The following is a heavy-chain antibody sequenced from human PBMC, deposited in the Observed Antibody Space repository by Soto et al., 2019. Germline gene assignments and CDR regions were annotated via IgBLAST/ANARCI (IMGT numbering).Heavy chain of an antibody. V-gene: IGHV3-74*01. CDR2: IISGGTRA. Sequence: PGGSLRLSCAAPGFTFSSDWMNWVRQSPGKVLELVSRIISGGTRATXXDFVKGRXXITRYNAKNTXYLQMXILTTDDKAVYYCARERTSKGGMDIWCQGTTVTDSS. CDR3: ARERTSKGGMDI. J-gene: IGHJ6*02. CDR1: GFTFSSDW. D-gene: IGHD3-16*01.